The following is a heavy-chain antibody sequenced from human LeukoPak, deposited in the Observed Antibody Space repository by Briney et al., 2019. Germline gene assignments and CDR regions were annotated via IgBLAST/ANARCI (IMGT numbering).Heavy chain of an antibody. CDR1: GGSISSYY. CDR2: IYYSGST. CDR3: ASLRFYGSGSYYRKYYFDY. Sequence: PSETLSRTCTVSGGSISSYYWSWIRQPPGKGLEWIGYIYYSGSTNYNPSLKSRVTISVDTSKNQFSLKLSSVTAADTAVYYCASLRFYGSGSYYRKYYFDYWGQGTLVTVSS. V-gene: IGHV4-59*01. D-gene: IGHD3-10*01. J-gene: IGHJ4*02.